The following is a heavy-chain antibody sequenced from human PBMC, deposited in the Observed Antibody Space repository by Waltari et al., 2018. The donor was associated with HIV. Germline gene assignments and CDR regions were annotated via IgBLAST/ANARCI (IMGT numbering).Heavy chain of an antibody. Sequence: EVQLVESGGGLVKPGGSLRLSCAASGFTFSIYSMNWIRQAPGKGLEWVLSISSSGSYIYYKDSVKGRFTISRDNSLYLQMNSLRADDTAVYYCARDLGASNNYYYGMDVWGQGTTVTVSS. CDR2: ISSSGSYI. CDR3: ARDLGASNNYYYGMDV. J-gene: IGHJ6*02. D-gene: IGHD3-16*01. CDR1: GFTFSIYS. V-gene: IGHV3-21*01.